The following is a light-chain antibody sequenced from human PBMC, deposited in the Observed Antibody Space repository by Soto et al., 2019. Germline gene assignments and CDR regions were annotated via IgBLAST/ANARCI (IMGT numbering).Light chain of an antibody. Sequence: EIFLTQSPGTLSVSPGERAPLSCRASQSVGSQLAWYRQPPGKAPRLRIYGASTRATDTPTRFSGSGAGTDFTLTSSNGSQVNFALYYSQQYGSFYSTFDQGTQVE. V-gene: IGKV3-20*01. J-gene: IGKJ1*01. CDR1: QSVGSQ. CDR2: GAS. CDR3: QQYGSFYST.